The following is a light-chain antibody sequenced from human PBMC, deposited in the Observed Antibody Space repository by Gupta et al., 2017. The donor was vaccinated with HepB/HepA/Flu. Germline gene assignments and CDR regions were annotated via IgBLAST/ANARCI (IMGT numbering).Light chain of an antibody. Sequence: SYELTQPPSVSVSPGQTASITCSGDKLGDKYACWYQQKPGQSPVRGIYQDSKRPSGIPERFYGSNSGNKANLTISGTQAMEEADDYCQAWDSSMVVFGGGTKLTVL. CDR2: QDS. J-gene: IGLJ2*01. CDR1: KLGDKY. CDR3: QAWDSSMVV. V-gene: IGLV3-1*01.